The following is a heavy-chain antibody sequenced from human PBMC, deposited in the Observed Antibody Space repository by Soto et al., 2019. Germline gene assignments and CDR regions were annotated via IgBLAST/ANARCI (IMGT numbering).Heavy chain of an antibody. Sequence: SETLSLTCTVSGGSVSSGSYYWSWIRQPPGKGLEWIGYIYYSGTTFYNPSLKSRVTMSVDTSKNQFSLNLSSVTAADTAVYYCARDDGGNSDFDYWGQGTLVTVSS. CDR1: GGSVSSGSYY. V-gene: IGHV4-61*01. CDR3: ARDDGGNSDFDY. J-gene: IGHJ4*02. D-gene: IGHD2-21*02. CDR2: IYYSGTT.